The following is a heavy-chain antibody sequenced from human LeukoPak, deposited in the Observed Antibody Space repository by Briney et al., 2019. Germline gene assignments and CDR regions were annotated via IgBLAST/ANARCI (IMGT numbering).Heavy chain of an antibody. CDR3: ARHATSSTSGPPYDY. CDR1: GGSINSSDYY. Sequence: SETLSLTCTVSGGSINSSDYYWGWIRQPPGKGLEWIGSIYHSGSMYASLKSRVTISVDTSKNQFSLKMSSVTAADTAVYYGARHATSSTSGPPYDYWGQGTLVTVSS. V-gene: IGHV4-39*01. D-gene: IGHD1-14*01. CDR2: IYHSGSM. J-gene: IGHJ4*02.